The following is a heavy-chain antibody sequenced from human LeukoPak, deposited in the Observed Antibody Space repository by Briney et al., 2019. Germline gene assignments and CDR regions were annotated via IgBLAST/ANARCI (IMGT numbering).Heavy chain of an antibody. D-gene: IGHD3-10*01. J-gene: IGHJ4*02. V-gene: IGHV4-59*01. CDR3: AKSGVWYGEYYFDY. CDR2: IYYNGNT. CDR1: GGAISSYY. Sequence: KPSENLSLTRTGFGGAISSYYWGWIRQPPGKGVEWIGYIYYNGNTNYNPSLKSRVTISIDTSKNEFPLNLSSVTAADTAVYYCAKSGVWYGEYYFDYWGQGTLVTVSS.